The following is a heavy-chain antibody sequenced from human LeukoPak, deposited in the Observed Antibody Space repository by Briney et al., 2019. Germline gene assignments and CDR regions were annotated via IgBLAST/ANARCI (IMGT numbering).Heavy chain of an antibody. V-gene: IGHV3-48*03. CDR1: GFTFSSYE. CDR2: ISSSGSTI. D-gene: IGHD5-18*01. CDR3: ARDSGFMDTAMTYMDV. Sequence: GGSLRLSCAASGFTFSSYEMNWVRQAPGKGLEWVSYISSSGSTIYYADSVKGRFTISRDNAKNSLYLQMNSLRAEDTAVYYCARDSGFMDTAMTYMDVWGKGTTVTVSS. J-gene: IGHJ6*03.